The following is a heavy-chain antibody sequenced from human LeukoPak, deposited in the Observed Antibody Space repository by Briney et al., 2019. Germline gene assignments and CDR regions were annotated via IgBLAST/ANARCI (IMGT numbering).Heavy chain of an antibody. D-gene: IGHD4-17*01. CDR2: IYPGDSDT. J-gene: IGHJ6*02. CDR1: GYSFTSYW. CDR3: ARHGTTVTRYYYYYGMDV. V-gene: IGHV5-51*01. Sequence: RGESLKISCKGSGYSFTSYWIGWVRQMPGKGLEWMGIIYPGDSDTRYSPSFQGQVTISADKSISTAYLQWSSLKASDTAMYYCARHGTTVTRYYYYYGMDVWGQGTTVTVSS.